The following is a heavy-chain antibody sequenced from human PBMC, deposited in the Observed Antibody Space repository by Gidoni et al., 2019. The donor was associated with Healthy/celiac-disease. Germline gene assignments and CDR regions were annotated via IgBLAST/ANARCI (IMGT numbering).Heavy chain of an antibody. CDR3: ARIGIMITFGGVIPADY. CDR1: GYTFTSYG. J-gene: IGHJ4*02. D-gene: IGHD3-16*02. V-gene: IGHV1-18*01. Sequence: QVQLVQSGAEVKKPGASVKVSCKASGYTFTSYGLSWGRQAPGKGLEWMGWISAYNGNTNYAQKLQGRVTMTTDTSTSTAYMELRSLRSDDTAVYYCARIGIMITFGGVIPADYWGQGTLVTVSS. CDR2: ISAYNGNT.